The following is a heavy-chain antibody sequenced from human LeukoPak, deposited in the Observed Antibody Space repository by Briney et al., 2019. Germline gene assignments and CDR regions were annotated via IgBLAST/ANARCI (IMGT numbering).Heavy chain of an antibody. J-gene: IGHJ4*02. CDR2: INPNSGGT. D-gene: IGHD6-19*01. CDR3: ARAFFDSSGWEY. Sequence: ASVKVSCKASGYTFTSYYMHWVRQAPGQGLGWMGWINPNSGGTNYAQKFQGRVTMTRDTSINTAYMELSRRRSDDTAVYYCARAFFDSSGWEYWGQGTLVTVSS. CDR1: GYTFTSYY. V-gene: IGHV1-2*02.